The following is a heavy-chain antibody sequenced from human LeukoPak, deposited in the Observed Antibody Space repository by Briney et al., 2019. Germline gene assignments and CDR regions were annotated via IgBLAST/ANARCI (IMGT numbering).Heavy chain of an antibody. Sequence: GGSLRLSCSASGFIFSNYVMYWVRQAPGKGLEYVSAISSNGGSTYFADSVKGRFTISRDNSKNTLYLQMSSLRAEDTAVYYCVKSRSGWYMGVGDYWGQGTLVTVSS. CDR3: VKSRSGWYMGVGDY. D-gene: IGHD6-19*01. J-gene: IGHJ4*02. CDR2: ISSNGGST. CDR1: GFIFSNYV. V-gene: IGHV3-64D*06.